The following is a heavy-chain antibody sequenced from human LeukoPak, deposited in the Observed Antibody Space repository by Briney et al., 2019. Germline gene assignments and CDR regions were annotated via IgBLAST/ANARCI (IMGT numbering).Heavy chain of an antibody. CDR2: ISSSSSYI. CDR3: ARVGYSSYSYYMDV. J-gene: IGHJ6*03. D-gene: IGHD5-18*01. V-gene: IGHV3-21*01. CDR1: GFTFISYS. Sequence: GGSLRLSCAASGFTFISYSMNWVRQAPGKGLEWVSYISSSSSYIYYADSVKGRFTISRDNAKNSLYLQINRLRAEDTAVYYWARVGYSSYSYYMDVWGKGTTVTVSS.